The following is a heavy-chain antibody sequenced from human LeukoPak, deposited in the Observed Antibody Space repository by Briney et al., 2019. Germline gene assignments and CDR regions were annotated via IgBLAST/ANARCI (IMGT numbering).Heavy chain of an antibody. CDR3: ARKEASSRSFDF. CDR2: IYSSGST. J-gene: IGHJ4*02. V-gene: IGHV4-4*07. D-gene: IGHD6-13*01. CDR1: GGSISNYY. Sequence: SETLSLTCTVSGGSISNYYWSWIRQPAGKGLEWIGRIYSSGSTNYNPSLKSRLTMSVDTSKNQFSLTLSSVSAADTAVYYCARKEASSRSFDFWGQGTPVTVSS.